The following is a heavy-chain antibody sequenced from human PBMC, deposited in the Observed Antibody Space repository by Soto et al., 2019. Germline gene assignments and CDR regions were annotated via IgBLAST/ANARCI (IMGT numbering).Heavy chain of an antibody. D-gene: IGHD5-18*01. CDR3: AKDSWAAMVGLIGY. CDR1: GFTFDDYA. Sequence: GGSLRLSCAASGFTFDDYAMHWVRQAPGKGLEWVSGISWNSGSIGYADSVKGRFTISRDNAKNSLYLQMNSLRAEDTALYYCAKDSWAAMVGLIGYWGQGALVTVSS. CDR2: ISWNSGSI. J-gene: IGHJ4*02. V-gene: IGHV3-9*01.